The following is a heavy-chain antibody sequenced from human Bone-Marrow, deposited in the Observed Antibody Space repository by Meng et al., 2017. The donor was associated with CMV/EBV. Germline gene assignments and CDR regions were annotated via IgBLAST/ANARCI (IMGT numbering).Heavy chain of an antibody. J-gene: IGHJ5*02. V-gene: IGHV4-39*07. CDR3: ARGVRIAAAGTRGRLDP. Sequence: SETLSLTCTVSGGSISSSSYYWGWIRQPPGKGLEWIGSIYYSGSTYYNPSLKSRVTISVDTSKNQFSLKLSSVTAADTAVYYCARGVRIAAAGTRGRLDPWGQGTLVTVSS. CDR1: GGSISSSSYY. D-gene: IGHD6-13*01. CDR2: IYYSGST.